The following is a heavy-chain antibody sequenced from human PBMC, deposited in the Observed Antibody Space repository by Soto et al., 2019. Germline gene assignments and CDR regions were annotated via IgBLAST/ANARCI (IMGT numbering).Heavy chain of an antibody. J-gene: IGHJ3*02. V-gene: IGHV3-23*01. Sequence: EVQLLESGGGLVQPGGSLRLSCAASGFTFTYAMSWVRQAPGKELEWVSGINSGSGGSTYYSDSVKGRFTISRDNSKNMLFLQMNSLRADDTAVYYCAKDHFEGNGVFDVFDMWGQGKIVTVSS. CDR1: GFTFTYA. CDR3: AKDHFEGNGVFDVFDM. CDR2: INSGSGGST. D-gene: IGHD2-8*01.